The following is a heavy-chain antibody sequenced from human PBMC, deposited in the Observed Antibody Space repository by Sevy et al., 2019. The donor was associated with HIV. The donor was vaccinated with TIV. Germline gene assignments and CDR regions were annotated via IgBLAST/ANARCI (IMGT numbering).Heavy chain of an antibody. V-gene: IGHV3-7*01. CDR1: GFTFSSYW. Sequence: GGSLRLSCAASGFTFSSYWMSWVRQAPGKGLEWVANIKQDGSEKYYVDSVKGQFTISRDNAKNSLYLQMNSLRAEDTAVYYCARDRGYNDYYYYYYMDVWGKGTTVTVSS. CDR2: IKQDGSEK. CDR3: ARDRGYNDYYYYYYMDV. J-gene: IGHJ6*03. D-gene: IGHD1-1*01.